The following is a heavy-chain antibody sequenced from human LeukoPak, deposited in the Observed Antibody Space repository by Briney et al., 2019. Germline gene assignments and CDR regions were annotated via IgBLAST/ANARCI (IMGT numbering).Heavy chain of an antibody. CDR2: IIGIFGTA. J-gene: IGHJ4*02. CDR1: GGTFCSYA. Sequence: GASVKLSCKASGGTFCSYAISWVRQSPGQRLGWMGGIIGIFGTANYAQKFQGRVTMTRDTSTSTVYMELSSLRSEDTAVYYCARASSSGEFDYWGQGTLVTVSS. D-gene: IGHD6-6*01. CDR3: ARASSSGEFDY. V-gene: IGHV1-69*05.